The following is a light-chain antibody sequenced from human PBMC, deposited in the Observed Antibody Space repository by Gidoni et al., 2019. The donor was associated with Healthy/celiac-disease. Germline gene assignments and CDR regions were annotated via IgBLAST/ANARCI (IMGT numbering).Light chain of an antibody. CDR3: QQSYSTLYT. Sequence: IHMTQSPSSLSASVGDRVTITCRASQSISSYLNWYQQKPGKAPKLLIYAASSLQSGVPSRFSGSGSGTDFTLTISSLQPEDFATYYCQQSYSTLYTFGQXTKLEIK. CDR2: AAS. CDR1: QSISSY. J-gene: IGKJ2*01. V-gene: IGKV1-39*01.